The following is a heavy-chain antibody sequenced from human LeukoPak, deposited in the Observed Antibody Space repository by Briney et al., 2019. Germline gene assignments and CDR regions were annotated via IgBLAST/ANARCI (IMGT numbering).Heavy chain of an antibody. D-gene: IGHD5-12*01. CDR1: GFVFRTYW. Sequence: GGSLRLFCAASGFVFRTYWMTWVRQAPGKGLEWVSSVSRSSRFIFYADSVQGRFTISRDDAKDSLFLQMNSLRAEDTAVYYCARVSDAFDYFFDSWGQGTLVTVSS. J-gene: IGHJ4*02. CDR2: VSRSSRFI. CDR3: ARVSDAFDYFFDS. V-gene: IGHV3-21*01.